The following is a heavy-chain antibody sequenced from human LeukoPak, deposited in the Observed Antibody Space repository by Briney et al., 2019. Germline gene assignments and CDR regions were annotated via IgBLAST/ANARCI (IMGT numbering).Heavy chain of an antibody. D-gene: IGHD2-15*01. V-gene: IGHV3-64D*06. J-gene: IGHJ1*01. CDR3: VKDRKYCSGGSCYSPYAEYFQH. CDR1: GFTSSSYA. Sequence: GGSLRLSCSASGFTSSSYAMHWVRQAPGKGLEYVSAISSNGGSTYYADSVKGRFTISRDNSKNTLYLQMSSLRAEDTAVYYCVKDRKYCSGGSCYSPYAEYFQHWGQGTLVTVSS. CDR2: ISSNGGST.